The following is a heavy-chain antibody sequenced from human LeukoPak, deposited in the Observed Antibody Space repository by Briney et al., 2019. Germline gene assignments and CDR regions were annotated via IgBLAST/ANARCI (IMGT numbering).Heavy chain of an antibody. CDR3: ARLRAPFLHY. Sequence: SETLSLTCSVSGNSISSYYWSWIRQPPGKGLEWIGYIYYNVSTNYNPSLKSRVTISVDKSKNHFSLKLSSVTAADTAVYYCARLRAPFLHYWGQGMLVTVSS. D-gene: IGHD3-3*01. CDR1: GNSISSYY. CDR2: IYYNVST. V-gene: IGHV4-59*08. J-gene: IGHJ4*02.